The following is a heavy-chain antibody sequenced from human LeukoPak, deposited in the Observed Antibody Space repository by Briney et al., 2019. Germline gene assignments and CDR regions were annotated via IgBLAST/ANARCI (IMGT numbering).Heavy chain of an antibody. CDR1: GGSISSGGYS. D-gene: IGHD5-18*01. CDR3: ARGAQLWLAYYYGMDV. J-gene: IGHJ6*02. CDR2: IYHSGST. Sequence: SQTLSLTCAVSGGSISSGGYSWSWIRQPPGKGLEWIGYIYHSGSTYYNPSLKSRVTISVDRSKNQFSLKLSSVTAADTAVYYCARGAQLWLAYYYGMDVWGQGTTITVSS. V-gene: IGHV4-30-2*01.